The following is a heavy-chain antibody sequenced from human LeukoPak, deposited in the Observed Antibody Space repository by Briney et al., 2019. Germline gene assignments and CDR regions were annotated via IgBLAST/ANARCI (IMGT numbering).Heavy chain of an antibody. V-gene: IGHV1-2*02. CDR2: INPNSGGT. CDR3: ARDNYDSSGYYYDY. CDR1: GYTFTGYY. Sequence: ASGEVSCKASGYTFTGYYMHWVRQAPGQGLEWMGWINPNSGGTNYAQKFQGRVTMTRDTSISTAYMELSRLRSDDTAVYYCARDNYDSSGYYYDYWGQGTLVTVSS. D-gene: IGHD3-22*01. J-gene: IGHJ4*02.